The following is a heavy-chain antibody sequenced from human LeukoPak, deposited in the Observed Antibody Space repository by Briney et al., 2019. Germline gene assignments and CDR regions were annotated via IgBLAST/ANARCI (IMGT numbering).Heavy chain of an antibody. D-gene: IGHD6-6*01. J-gene: IGHJ5*02. CDR1: GGSISSYY. CDR3: ARVQAVRWFDP. Sequence: SETLSLTCTVSGGSISSYYWSWLRQPPGKGLEWIGYIYYSGSTNYNPSLKSRVTISVDTSKNQFSLKLSSVTAADTAVYYCARVQAVRWFDPWGQGTLVTVSS. V-gene: IGHV4-59*01. CDR2: IYYSGST.